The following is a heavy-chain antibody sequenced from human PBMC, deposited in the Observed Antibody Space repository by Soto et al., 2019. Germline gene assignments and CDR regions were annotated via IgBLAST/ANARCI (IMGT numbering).Heavy chain of an antibody. Sequence: SETLSLTCTVSGGSISSYYWSWIRQPPGKGLEWIGYIYYSGSTNYNPSLKSRVTISVDTSKNQFSLKLSSVTAADTAVYYCARGGWGYSGYDLEVWFEPWGQGTLVTVSS. J-gene: IGHJ5*02. CDR2: IYYSGST. CDR3: ARGGWGYSGYDLEVWFEP. D-gene: IGHD5-12*01. CDR1: GGSISSYY. V-gene: IGHV4-59*08.